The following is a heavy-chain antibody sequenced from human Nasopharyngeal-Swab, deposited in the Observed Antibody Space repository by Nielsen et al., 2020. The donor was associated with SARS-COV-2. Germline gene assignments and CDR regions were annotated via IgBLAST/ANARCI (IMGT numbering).Heavy chain of an antibody. CDR2: IRYGGFNQ. Sequence: GESLKISCAASGFTFSAYGMNWVRQAPGKGLEWVAFIRYGGFNQHYADSVKGRFTISRDSFKNTLYLQLNSLRAEDTAVYYCAKDHKMDSGGGVGYMDVWGKGTTVTVSS. D-gene: IGHD3-16*01. CDR3: AKDHKMDSGGGVGYMDV. J-gene: IGHJ6*03. V-gene: IGHV3-30*02. CDR1: GFTFSAYG.